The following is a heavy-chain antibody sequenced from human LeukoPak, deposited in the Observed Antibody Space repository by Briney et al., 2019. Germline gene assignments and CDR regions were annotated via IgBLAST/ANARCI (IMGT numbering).Heavy chain of an antibody. CDR2: MSGSGTTM. CDR3: ARESSPLC. CDR1: GFTFSSYE. J-gene: IGHJ4*02. Sequence: PGGSLRLSCAASGFTFSSYEMNWVRQAPGKGLEWVSYMSGSGTTMYYADSVKGRFTISRDNAKNSLYLQMNGLRAEDTAVYYCARESSPLCWGQGTLVTVSS. V-gene: IGHV3-48*03.